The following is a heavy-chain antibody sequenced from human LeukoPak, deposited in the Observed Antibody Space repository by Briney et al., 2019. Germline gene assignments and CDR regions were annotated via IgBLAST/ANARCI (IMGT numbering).Heavy chain of an antibody. Sequence: SETLSLTRTVSGGSISSTSYYWGWIRQPPGKGLEWIGSIYYSGSTYYNPSLQSRVTISVDTSKNQFSLKVSSVTAADTAVYYCAREGPGTFDYWGRGTLVTVSS. CDR1: GGSISSTSYY. D-gene: IGHD1-1*01. V-gene: IGHV4-39*07. CDR2: IYYSGST. J-gene: IGHJ4*02. CDR3: AREGPGTFDY.